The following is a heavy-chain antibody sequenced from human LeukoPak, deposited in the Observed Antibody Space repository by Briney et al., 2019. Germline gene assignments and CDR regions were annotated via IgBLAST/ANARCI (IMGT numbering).Heavy chain of an antibody. J-gene: IGHJ4*02. CDR2: IRYDGSNK. Sequence: PGGSLRLSCAASGFTFSSYGMHWVRQAPGKGLEWVAFIRYDGSNKYYADSVKGRFTISRDNSKNTLYLQMNSLRAEVTAVYYCAGGAWAPTNYYDSSGYYGGGQGTLVTVSS. D-gene: IGHD3-22*01. CDR1: GFTFSSYG. V-gene: IGHV3-30*02. CDR3: AGGAWAPTNYYDSSGYYG.